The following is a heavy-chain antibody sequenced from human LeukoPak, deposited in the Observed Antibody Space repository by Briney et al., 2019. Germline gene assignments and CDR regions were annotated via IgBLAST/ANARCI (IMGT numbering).Heavy chain of an antibody. V-gene: IGHV4-30-2*01. CDR3: ARGGIAAAGTRSDY. CDR1: GGSISSGGYS. CDR2: IYHSGST. D-gene: IGHD6-13*01. Sequence: SETLSLTCAVSGGSISSGGYSWSWIRQPPGKGLEWIGYIYHSGSTYYNPSLKSRVTISVDTSKNQFSLKLSSVTAADTAVYYCARGGIAAAGTRSDYWGQGTLVTVSS. J-gene: IGHJ4*02.